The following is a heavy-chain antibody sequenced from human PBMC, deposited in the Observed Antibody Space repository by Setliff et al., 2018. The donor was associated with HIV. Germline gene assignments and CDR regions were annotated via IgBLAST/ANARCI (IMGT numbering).Heavy chain of an antibody. CDR1: GYTFTSYG. D-gene: IGHD3-22*01. CDR3: ARIGPDSSGYLRPGTDY. CDR2: ISAYNGNT. J-gene: IGHJ4*02. Sequence: ASVKVSCKASGYTFTSYGISWVRQAPGQGLEWMGWISAYNGNTNYAQKLQGRVTMTTDTSTSTAYMELSSLRSEDTAVYYCARIGPDSSGYLRPGTDYWGQGTLVTVSS. V-gene: IGHV1-18*01.